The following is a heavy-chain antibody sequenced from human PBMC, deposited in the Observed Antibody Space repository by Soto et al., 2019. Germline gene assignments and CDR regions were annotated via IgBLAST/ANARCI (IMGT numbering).Heavy chain of an antibody. J-gene: IGHJ6*03. D-gene: IGHD3-10*01. CDR3: ATAYGSGHYYMDV. Sequence: ASVKVSCKVSGYTLTELSMHWVRQAPGKGLEWMGGFDPEDGETIYAQKFQGGVTMTEDTSTDTAYMELSSLRSEDTAVYYCATAYGSGHYYMDVCGKGTTVTVSS. CDR1: GYTLTELS. CDR2: FDPEDGET. V-gene: IGHV1-24*01.